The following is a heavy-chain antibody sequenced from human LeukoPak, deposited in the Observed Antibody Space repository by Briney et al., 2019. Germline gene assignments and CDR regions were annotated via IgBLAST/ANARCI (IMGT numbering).Heavy chain of an antibody. J-gene: IGHJ3*02. Sequence: ASVKVSCKASGYTFTSYYMHWVRQAPGQGLEWMGIINPSGGSTSYAQKFQSRVTKTRDMSTIIVYMELSSLRSDDTAVYYCARGRRITIFGVVTLGAFDIWGQGTMVTVSS. CDR2: INPSGGST. CDR1: GYTFTSYY. CDR3: ARGRRITIFGVVTLGAFDI. D-gene: IGHD3-3*01. V-gene: IGHV1-46*01.